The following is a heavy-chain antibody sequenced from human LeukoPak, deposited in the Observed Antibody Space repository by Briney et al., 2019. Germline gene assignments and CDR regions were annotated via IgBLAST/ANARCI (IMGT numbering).Heavy chain of an antibody. V-gene: IGHV1-69*13. CDR2: IIPIFGTA. CDR3: ARGYYGSGSYDY. Sequence: SVKVSCEASGGTFSSYAISWVRQAPGQGLEWMGGIIPIFGTANYAQKFQGRVTITADESTSTAYMELSSLRSEDTAVYYCARGYYGSGSYDYWGQGTLVTVSS. J-gene: IGHJ4*02. CDR1: GGTFSSYA. D-gene: IGHD3-10*01.